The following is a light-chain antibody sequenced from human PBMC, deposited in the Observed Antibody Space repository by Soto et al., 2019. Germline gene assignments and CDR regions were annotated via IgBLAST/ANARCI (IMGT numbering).Light chain of an antibody. CDR1: SSDVGGYNF. J-gene: IGLJ1*01. CDR2: GVS. Sequence: QSVLAQPASVSGSPGQSITISCTGTSSDVGGYNFVSWYQQHPGKAPKLMISGVSNRPSGASNRFSGSKSGNTASLTISGLQAEDEADYYCSSYTSSTSYVFGAGIKVIVL. V-gene: IGLV2-14*01. CDR3: SSYTSSTSYV.